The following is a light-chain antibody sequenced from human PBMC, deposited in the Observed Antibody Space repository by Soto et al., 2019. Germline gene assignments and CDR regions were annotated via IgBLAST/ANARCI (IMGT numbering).Light chain of an antibody. V-gene: IGKV3-15*01. J-gene: IGKJ1*01. Sequence: EMVMTQSPATLSVSPGERATLSCRASQSVSSNLAWYQQKPGQAPRLLIYGASTRATGIPARFSGSGSGTEFTLTISRLQSEDFAVYYCQQYNNWPPWTFGQGTKVEIK. CDR3: QQYNNWPPWT. CDR1: QSVSSN. CDR2: GAS.